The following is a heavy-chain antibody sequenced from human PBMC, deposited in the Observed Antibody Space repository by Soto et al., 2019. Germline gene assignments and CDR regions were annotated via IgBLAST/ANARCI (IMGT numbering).Heavy chain of an antibody. CDR3: ARGLLYCSSTSCYANYYYYMDV. CDR2: MNPNSGNT. J-gene: IGHJ6*03. CDR1: GYTFTSYD. V-gene: IGHV1-8*01. D-gene: IGHD2-2*01. Sequence: QVPLVQSGAEVKKPGASVKVSCKASGYTFTSYDINWVRQATGQGLEWMGWMNPNSGNTGYAQKFQGRVTMTRNTSISTAYMELSSLRSEDTAVYYCARGLLYCSSTSCYANYYYYMDVWGKGTTVTVSS.